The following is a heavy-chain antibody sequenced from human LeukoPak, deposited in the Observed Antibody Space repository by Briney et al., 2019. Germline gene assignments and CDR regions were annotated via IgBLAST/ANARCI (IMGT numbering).Heavy chain of an antibody. Sequence: GGSLRLSCAASGFTVSSNYMSWIRQAPGKGLEWVSVIYSGGRTDYADSVKGRFTISRDSSKNTVFLQMCSLRAEDTAVYYCASRGVAAGYYYGMDVWGQGTTVTVSS. CDR3: ASRGVAAGYYYGMDV. V-gene: IGHV3-53*01. D-gene: IGHD6-19*01. J-gene: IGHJ6*02. CDR2: IYSGGRT. CDR1: GFTVSSNY.